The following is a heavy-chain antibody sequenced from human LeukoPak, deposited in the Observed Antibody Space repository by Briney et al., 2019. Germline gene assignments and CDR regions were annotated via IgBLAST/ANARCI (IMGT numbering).Heavy chain of an antibody. J-gene: IGHJ4*02. Sequence: GGSLRLSCAASGFTFSIYAMSWVRQAPGKGLEWVSTISGSGGSTYYADSVKGRFTISRDTAKNSLYLQMSSLRAEDTAVYYCARERLSAFEYWGQGALVTVSS. D-gene: IGHD6-19*01. CDR2: ISGSGGST. CDR3: ARERLSAFEY. CDR1: GFTFSIYA. V-gene: IGHV3-23*01.